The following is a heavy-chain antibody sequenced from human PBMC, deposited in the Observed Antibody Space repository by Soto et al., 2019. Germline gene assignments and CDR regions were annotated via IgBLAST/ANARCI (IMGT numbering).Heavy chain of an antibody. CDR2: ISSNGGST. Sequence: EVQLVESGGGLVQPGGSLRLSCAASGFTFSSYAMHWVRQAPGKGLEYVSAISSNGGSTYYANSVKGRFTISSDNSKNTLYLQMGSLRAEDMAVYYCARVSSGYGDRYFDLWGRGTLVTVSS. CDR1: GFTFSSYA. CDR3: ARVSSGYGDRYFDL. D-gene: IGHD4-17*01. J-gene: IGHJ2*01. V-gene: IGHV3-64*01.